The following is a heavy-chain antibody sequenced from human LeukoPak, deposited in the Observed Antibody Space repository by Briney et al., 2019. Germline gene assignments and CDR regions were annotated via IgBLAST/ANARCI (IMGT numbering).Heavy chain of an antibody. J-gene: IGHJ4*02. V-gene: IGHV3-23*01. D-gene: IGHD1-26*01. CDR1: GFTFDDYA. CDR2: ISGSGGST. Sequence: GGSLRLSCAASGFTFDDYAMHWVRQAPGKGLEWVSAISGSGGSTYYADSVKGRFTISRDNSKNTLYLQMNSLRVEDTALYYCATTRGSSFDYWGQGTLVTVSS. CDR3: ATTRGSSFDY.